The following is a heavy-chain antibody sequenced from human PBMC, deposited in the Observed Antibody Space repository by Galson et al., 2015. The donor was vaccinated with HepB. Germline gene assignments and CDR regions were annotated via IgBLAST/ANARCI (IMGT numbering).Heavy chain of an antibody. CDR3: AKDGGDYYGPAFDI. J-gene: IGHJ3*02. CDR1: GFTFDDYT. V-gene: IGHV3-43*01. D-gene: IGHD3-10*01. Sequence: SLRLSCAASGFTFDDYTMHWVRQAPGKGLEWVSLISWDGGSTYYADSVKGRFTISRDNSKNSLYLQMNSLRTEDTALYYCAKDGGDYYGPAFDIWGQGTMVTVST. CDR2: ISWDGGST.